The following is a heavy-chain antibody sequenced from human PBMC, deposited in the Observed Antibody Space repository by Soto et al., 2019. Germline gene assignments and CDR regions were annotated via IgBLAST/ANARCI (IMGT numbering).Heavy chain of an antibody. CDR2: ISYDGSNN. V-gene: IGHV3-30-3*01. Sequence: HPGGSLRLSCAASGFTFSSYAMHWVRQAPGKGLEWVAVISYDGSNNYYADSVKGRFTISRDNSKNTLYLQMNSLRAEDTAVYYCARELRDGYNFFDYWGQGTLVTVSS. J-gene: IGHJ4*02. D-gene: IGHD5-12*01. CDR3: ARELRDGYNFFDY. CDR1: GFTFSSYA.